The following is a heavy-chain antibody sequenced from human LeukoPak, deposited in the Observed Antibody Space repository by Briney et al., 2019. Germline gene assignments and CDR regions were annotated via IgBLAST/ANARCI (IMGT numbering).Heavy chain of an antibody. D-gene: IGHD3-22*01. V-gene: IGHV3-48*04. CDR2: ISSSSSTI. CDR3: ARDRGYYDSSGYSDY. Sequence: PGGSLRLSCAASGFTFSSYSMNWVRQAPGKGLEWVSYISSSSSTIYYADSVKGRFTISRDNAKNSLYLQMNSLRAEDTAAYYCARDRGYYDSSGYSDYWGQGTLVTVSS. CDR1: GFTFSSYS. J-gene: IGHJ4*02.